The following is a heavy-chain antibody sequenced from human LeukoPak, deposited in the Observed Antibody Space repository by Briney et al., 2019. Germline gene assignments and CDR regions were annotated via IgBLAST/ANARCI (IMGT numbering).Heavy chain of an antibody. D-gene: IGHD3-3*01. CDR2: ISTTSSLI. V-gene: IGHV3-48*01. CDR3: AKVRSPGITIFGVGDDY. CDR1: GFVFSRYN. Sequence: RPGGSLRLSCAASGFVFSRYNMNWVRQVPGRGLEWVSYISTTSSLIYYADSVKGRLTISRDNSRNTLYLQMNSLRTEDTAVYYCAKVRSPGITIFGVGDDYWGQGTLVTVSS. J-gene: IGHJ4*02.